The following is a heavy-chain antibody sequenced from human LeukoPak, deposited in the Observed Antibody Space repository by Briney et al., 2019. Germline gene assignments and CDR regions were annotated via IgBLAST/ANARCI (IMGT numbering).Heavy chain of an antibody. J-gene: IGHJ6*03. V-gene: IGHV4-4*07. Sequence: SETLSLTCTVSGGSISSYYWSWIRQPAGKGPEWIGRIYTSGSTNYNPSLKSRVTMSVDTSKNQFSLKLTSVTAADTAVYYCARDGYYYASGLYCYMDVWGKGTTVTISS. D-gene: IGHD3-10*01. CDR3: ARDGYYYASGLYCYMDV. CDR2: IYTSGST. CDR1: GGSISSYY.